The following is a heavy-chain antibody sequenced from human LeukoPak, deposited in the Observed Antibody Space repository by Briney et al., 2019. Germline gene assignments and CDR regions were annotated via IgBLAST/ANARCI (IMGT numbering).Heavy chain of an antibody. CDR3: ARDSKVATIQYYFDY. J-gene: IGHJ4*02. CDR1: EFTFSSYW. D-gene: IGHD5-12*01. V-gene: IGHV3-33*08. Sequence: GGSLRLSCEASEFTFSSYWMHWVRQAPGKGLEWVAVIWYDGSNKYYADSVKGRFTISRDNSKNTLYLQMNSLRAEDTAVYYCARDSKVATIQYYFDYWGQGTLVTVSS. CDR2: IWYDGSNK.